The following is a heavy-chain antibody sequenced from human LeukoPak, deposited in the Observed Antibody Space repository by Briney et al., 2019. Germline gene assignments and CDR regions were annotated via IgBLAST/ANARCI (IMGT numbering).Heavy chain of an antibody. J-gene: IGHJ4*02. CDR3: AKLSSSWYRSGYFDY. Sequence: GGSLRLSCAASGFTFSSYGMHWVRQAPGKGLEWVAVISYDGSNKYYADSVKGRSTISRDNSKNTLYLQMNSLRAEDTAVYYCAKLSSSWYRSGYFDYWGQGTLVTVSS. D-gene: IGHD6-13*01. CDR2: ISYDGSNK. V-gene: IGHV3-30*18. CDR1: GFTFSSYG.